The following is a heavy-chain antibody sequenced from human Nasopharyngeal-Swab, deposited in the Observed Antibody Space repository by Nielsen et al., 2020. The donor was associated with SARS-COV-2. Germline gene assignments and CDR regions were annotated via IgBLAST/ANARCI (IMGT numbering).Heavy chain of an antibody. J-gene: IGHJ4*02. CDR3: AKTFLIAPRTYDY. CDR2: IGTSDDT. V-gene: IGHV3-23*01. CDR1: GFNFASFA. Sequence: GVSLRLSCAASGFNFASFAMTWVRQAPGKGLEWVSTIGTSDDTYYTDSVKGRFAISRDNSKNKVYLQMDSLRPDDTALYYCAKTFLIAPRTYDYWGQATLVTVSS. D-gene: IGHD2/OR15-2a*01.